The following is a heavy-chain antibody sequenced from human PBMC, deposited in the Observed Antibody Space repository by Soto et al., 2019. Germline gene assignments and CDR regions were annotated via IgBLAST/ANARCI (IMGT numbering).Heavy chain of an antibody. Sequence: SETLSLTCTASGGSSSSSTYSWSWIRQPPGKGLEWIGSMHYSGATYYNPSLKSRVSISVDTSKSQFSLKLTFVTAADTAVYFCARQGSNSSRRLSWFDPWGQGTLVTVSS. D-gene: IGHD3-16*01. CDR3: ARQGSNSSRRLSWFDP. V-gene: IGHV4-39*01. CDR2: MHYSGAT. J-gene: IGHJ5*02. CDR1: GGSSSSSTYS.